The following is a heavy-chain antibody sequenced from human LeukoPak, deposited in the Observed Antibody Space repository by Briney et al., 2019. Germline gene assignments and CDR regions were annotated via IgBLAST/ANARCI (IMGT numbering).Heavy chain of an antibody. CDR3: ASKRKQQLGAD. Sequence: GGSLRLSCAASGFTFSSYEMNWVRQAPGKGLEWVSYISSSGSTIYYADSVKGRFTISRDNAKNSLYLQMNSLRAEDTAVYYCASKRKQQLGADWGQGTLLTVSS. V-gene: IGHV3-48*03. CDR2: ISSSGSTI. D-gene: IGHD6-13*01. J-gene: IGHJ4*02. CDR1: GFTFSSYE.